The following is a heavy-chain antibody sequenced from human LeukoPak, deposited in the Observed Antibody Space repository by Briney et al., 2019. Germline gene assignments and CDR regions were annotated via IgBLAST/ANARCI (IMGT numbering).Heavy chain of an antibody. J-gene: IGHJ4*02. D-gene: IGHD5-18*01. V-gene: IGHV3-33*06. CDR3: AKQLRGYSYELDY. CDR2: MWYDGSNK. Sequence: GGSLRLSCAASGFTFSSYGMHWVRQAPGKGLEWAAVMWYDGSNKYYADSVKGRFTISRDNSKNTLYLQMNSLRAEDTAVYYCAKQLRGYSYELDYWGQGTLVTVSS. CDR1: GFTFSSYG.